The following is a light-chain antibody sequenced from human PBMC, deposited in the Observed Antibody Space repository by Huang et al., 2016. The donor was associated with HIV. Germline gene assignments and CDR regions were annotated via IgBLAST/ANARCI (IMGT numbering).Light chain of an antibody. CDR2: WAA. J-gene: IGKJ1*01. Sequence: DIVLTQSPHSLAVSLGERATINCKSSQSLLYRSNNKNHLVWYQQKPGQPPKRLMYWAATRESGVPDRFSASGSVTDFTLTISSLQAEDVAVYYCQQYYTVPWTFGQGTKVEI. V-gene: IGKV4-1*01. CDR1: QSLLYRSNNKNH. CDR3: QQYYTVPWT.